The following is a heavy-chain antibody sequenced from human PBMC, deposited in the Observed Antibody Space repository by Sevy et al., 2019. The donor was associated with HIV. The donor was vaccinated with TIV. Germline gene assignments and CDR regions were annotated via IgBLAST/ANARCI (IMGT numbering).Heavy chain of an antibody. CDR2: TRNKADGYTT. CDR3: ATHAGIAAAGRVFDY. CDR1: GFTFSDHY. D-gene: IGHD6-13*01. V-gene: IGHV3-72*01. J-gene: IGHJ4*02. Sequence: GGSLRFSCVASGFTFSDHYMEWVRQAPGKGLEWVGRTRNKADGYTTEYAASVKGRFTISRDDSKNSLYVQMNSLKTEDTAVYYCATHAGIAAAGRVFDYWGQGTLVTVSS.